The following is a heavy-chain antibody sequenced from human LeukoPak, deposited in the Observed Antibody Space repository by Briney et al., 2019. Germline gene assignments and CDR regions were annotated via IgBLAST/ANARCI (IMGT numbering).Heavy chain of an antibody. CDR3: AKDDYYDTSGYRD. Sequence: GGSLRLSCAASGFSFRSYGMHWVRQAPGKGLEWVAFIRYDGSNKYYADSVKGRFTISRDNSKNTLYLQMNSLRAEDTAVYYCAKDDYYDTSGYRDWGQGTLVTVSS. V-gene: IGHV3-30*02. CDR1: GFSFRSYG. J-gene: IGHJ4*02. CDR2: IRYDGSNK. D-gene: IGHD3-22*01.